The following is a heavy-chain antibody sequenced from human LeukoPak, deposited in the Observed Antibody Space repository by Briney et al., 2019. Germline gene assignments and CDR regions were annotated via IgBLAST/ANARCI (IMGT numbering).Heavy chain of an antibody. CDR2: ISYDGSNK. Sequence: GGSLRLSCAASGFTFSSYAMHWVRQAPGKGLEWVAVISYDGSNKYYADSVKGRFTISRDNSKNTLYLQMNSLRAEDTAVYYCARDLANSGWCWGDDAFDIWGQGTMVTVSS. D-gene: IGHD6-19*01. J-gene: IGHJ3*02. V-gene: IGHV3-30-3*01. CDR3: ARDLANSGWCWGDDAFDI. CDR1: GFTFSSYA.